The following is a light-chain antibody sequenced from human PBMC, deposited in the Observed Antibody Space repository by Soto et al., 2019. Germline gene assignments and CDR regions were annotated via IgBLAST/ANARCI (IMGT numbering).Light chain of an antibody. V-gene: IGLV7-46*01. J-gene: IGLJ1*01. CDR1: TGAVTSTHY. CDR2: DTS. CDR3: LLSYSGARPHV. Sequence: QAVVTQEPSLTVSPGGTVTLTCGSSTGAVTSTHYPYWFQQKPGQAPRTLIYDTSNKYSWTPARFSGSLLEGKAALTLSGAQPEDEADYYCLLSYSGARPHVFGSGTKLTVL.